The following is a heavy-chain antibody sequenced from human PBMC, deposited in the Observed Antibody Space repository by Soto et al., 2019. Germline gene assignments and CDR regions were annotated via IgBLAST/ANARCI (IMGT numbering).Heavy chain of an antibody. Sequence: QVQLQESGPGLVKPSQTLSLTCTVSGGSISSGDYYWSWIRQPPGKGLEWIGYIYYSGSTYYNPSPNRRVTISVDTSKNQFSLKLSSVTAADTAVYYCASNSYGSIFYDYWGQGTPVTVSS. CDR2: IYYSGST. J-gene: IGHJ4*02. D-gene: IGHD5-18*01. CDR1: GGSISSGDYY. V-gene: IGHV4-30-4*01. CDR3: ASNSYGSIFYDY.